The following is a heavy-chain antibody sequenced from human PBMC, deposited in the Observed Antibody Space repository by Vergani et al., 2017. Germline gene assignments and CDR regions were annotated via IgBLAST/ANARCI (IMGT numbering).Heavy chain of an antibody. V-gene: IGHV3-48*03. J-gene: IGHJ3*02. CDR2: ISSSGSTI. CDR1: GFTFSSYE. CDR3: ARKTYGSGSYFAFDI. D-gene: IGHD3-10*01. Sequence: EVQLVESGGGLVQPGGSLRLSCAASGFTFSSYEMNWVRQAPGKGLEWVSYISSSGSTIYYADSVKGRFTISRDNAKNSLYLQMNSLRAEDTAVYYCARKTYGSGSYFAFDIWAKGQWSPSLQ.